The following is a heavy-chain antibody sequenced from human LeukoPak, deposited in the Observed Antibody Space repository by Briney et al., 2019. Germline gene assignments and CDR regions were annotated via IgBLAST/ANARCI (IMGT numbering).Heavy chain of an antibody. J-gene: IGHJ4*02. CDR3: ARGAAEVPAAFDY. Sequence: IIYPGDSDTRYSPSFQGQVTISADKSISTAYLQWSSLKASDTAMYYCARGAAEVPAAFDYWGQGTLVTVSS. D-gene: IGHD2-2*01. V-gene: IGHV5-51*01. CDR2: IYPGDSDT.